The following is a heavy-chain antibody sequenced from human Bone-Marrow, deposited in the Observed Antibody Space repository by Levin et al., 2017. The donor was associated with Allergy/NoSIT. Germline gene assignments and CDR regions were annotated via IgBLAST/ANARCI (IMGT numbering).Heavy chain of an antibody. D-gene: IGHD3-16*02. CDR2: IYYSGST. CDR3: ARIVENWFDP. Sequence: TTSETLSLTCTVSGGSISSYYWSWIRQPPGKGLEWIGYIYYSGSTNYNPSLKSRVTISVDTSKNQFSLKLSSVTAADTAVYYCARIVENWFDPWGQGTLVTVSS. CDR1: GGSISSYY. J-gene: IGHJ5*02. V-gene: IGHV4-59*01.